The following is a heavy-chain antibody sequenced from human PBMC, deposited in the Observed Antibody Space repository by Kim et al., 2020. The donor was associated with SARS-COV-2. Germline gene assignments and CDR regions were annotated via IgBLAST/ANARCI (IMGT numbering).Heavy chain of an antibody. J-gene: IGHJ4*02. D-gene: IGHD3-16*01. CDR1: GFTFSNAW. CDR3: TTDLVITFRLVDY. V-gene: IGHV3-15*01. Sequence: GGSLRLSCAASGFTFSNAWMSWVRQAPGKGLEWVGRIKSKTDGGTTDYAAPVKGRFTISRDDSKNTLYLQMNSLKTEDTAVYYCTTDLVITFRLVDYWGQGTLVTVSS. CDR2: IKSKTDGGTT.